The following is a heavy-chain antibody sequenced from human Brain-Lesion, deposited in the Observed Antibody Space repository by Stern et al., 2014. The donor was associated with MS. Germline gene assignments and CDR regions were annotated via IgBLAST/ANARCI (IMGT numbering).Heavy chain of an antibody. J-gene: IGHJ4*02. Sequence: QVQLVQSGAEVKKPGASVKVSCKVSGYTLPELSMHWVRQAPSKGLEWMGGFDPEDGETIYAQKFQGRVTMTEDTSTDTAYMELSSLRSEDTAVYYCATLSPGAGGNYYRHFDYWGQGTLVTVSS. CDR1: GYTLPELS. V-gene: IGHV1-24*01. CDR2: FDPEDGET. D-gene: IGHD1-26*01. CDR3: ATLSPGAGGNYYRHFDY.